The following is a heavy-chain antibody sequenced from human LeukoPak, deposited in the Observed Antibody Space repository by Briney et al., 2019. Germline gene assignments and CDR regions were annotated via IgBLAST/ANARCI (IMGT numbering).Heavy chain of an antibody. J-gene: IGHJ4*02. CDR2: IYTSGST. V-gene: IGHV4-4*07. D-gene: IGHD2-2*01. CDR3: ARLVRYCSSDSCYPFDY. Sequence: PSETLSLTCTVSGGSISSYYWSWIRQPAGKGLEWIGRIYTSGSTNYNPSLKSRVTISIGTSKNQFSLKLNSVTAADTAVYYCARLVRYCSSDSCYPFDYWGQGTLVTVSS. CDR1: GGSISSYY.